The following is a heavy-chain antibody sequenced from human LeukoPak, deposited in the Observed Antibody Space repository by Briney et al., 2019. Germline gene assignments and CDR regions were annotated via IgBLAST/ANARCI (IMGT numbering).Heavy chain of an antibody. CDR3: ARSAAGLSYGMDV. D-gene: IGHD6-13*01. CDR2: IYYSGST. CDR1: GDSISSSY. Sequence: SETLSLTCTVSGDSISSSYWSWIRQPPGKGLEWIGHIYYSGSTNYDPSLKSRVTISVTKNQFSLKLSSVTAADTAVYFCARSAAGLSYGMDVWGQGTTVTVSS. J-gene: IGHJ6*02. V-gene: IGHV4-59*08.